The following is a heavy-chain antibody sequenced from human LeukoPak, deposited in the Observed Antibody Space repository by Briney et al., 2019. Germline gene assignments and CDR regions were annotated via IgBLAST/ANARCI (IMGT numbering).Heavy chain of an antibody. D-gene: IGHD2-2*01. V-gene: IGHV3-21*01. J-gene: IGHJ4*02. CDR3: ARDYCSSTSCYLPFDY. CDR1: GFTFSSYS. Sequence: PGGSLRLSCAAPGFTFSSYSMNWVRQAPGKGLEWVSSISSSSSYIYYADSVKGRFTISRDNAKNSLYLQMNSLRAEDTAVYYCARDYCSSTSCYLPFDYWGQGTLVTVSS. CDR2: ISSSSSYI.